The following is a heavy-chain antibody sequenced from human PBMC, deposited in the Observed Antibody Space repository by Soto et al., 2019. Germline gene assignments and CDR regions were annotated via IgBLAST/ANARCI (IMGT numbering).Heavy chain of an antibody. V-gene: IGHV3-74*01. D-gene: IGHD2-2*01. CDR2: INSDGSST. CDR1: GFTFSSYW. Sequence: GGSLRLSCAGSGFTFSSYWMHWVRQAPGKGLVWVSRINSDGSSTSYADSVKGRFTISRDNSKNTLYVQMNSLRAEDAALYYCAKGVGSLVPAAIEGYAFDIWGQGTMVTVSS. J-gene: IGHJ3*02. CDR3: AKGVGSLVPAAIEGYAFDI.